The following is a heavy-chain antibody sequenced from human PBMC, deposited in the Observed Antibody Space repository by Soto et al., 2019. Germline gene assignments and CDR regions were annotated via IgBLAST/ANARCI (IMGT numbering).Heavy chain of an antibody. V-gene: IGHV1-2*02. D-gene: IGHD6-13*01. CDR1: GYTXSRYY. CDR3: ARGSIAAAGNWFDP. J-gene: IGHJ5*02. CDR2: INPNSCGT. Sequence: GXSXKVSFKASGYTXSRYYMSLVRQAPGQGLEWIGWINPNSCGTNYAQKFQSRFTITRDTSISTAYMELSRMTSDDTAVYYCARGSIAAAGNWFDPWGQGTLVTVSS.